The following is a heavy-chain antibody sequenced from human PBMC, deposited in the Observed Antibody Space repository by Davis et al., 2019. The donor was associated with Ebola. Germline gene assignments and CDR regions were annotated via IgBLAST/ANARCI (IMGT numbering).Heavy chain of an antibody. J-gene: IGHJ6*02. CDR1: GYSFTSYW. Sequence: GGSLRLSCKGSGYSFTSYWIGWVRQMPGKGLEWMGIIYPGDSDTRYSPSFQGQVTISADKSISTAYLQWSSLKASDTAMYYCARIVFYYYDSSHGMDVWGQGTTVTVSS. D-gene: IGHD3-22*01. CDR2: IYPGDSDT. CDR3: ARIVFYYYDSSHGMDV. V-gene: IGHV5-51*01.